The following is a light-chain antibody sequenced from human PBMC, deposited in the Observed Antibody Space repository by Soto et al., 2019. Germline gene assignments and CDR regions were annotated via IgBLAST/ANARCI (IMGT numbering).Light chain of an antibody. CDR1: QSVSTN. Sequence: EIVLTQSPGTLSLSPGERATLSYRASQSVSTNQLAWYQQKPGQAPRLLIYDASYRATGIPARFSGSGPGTDFTLTISSLESEDFAVYYCQQRSNWITFGQGTRLEIK. V-gene: IGKV3D-11*02. CDR3: QQRSNWIT. J-gene: IGKJ5*01. CDR2: DAS.